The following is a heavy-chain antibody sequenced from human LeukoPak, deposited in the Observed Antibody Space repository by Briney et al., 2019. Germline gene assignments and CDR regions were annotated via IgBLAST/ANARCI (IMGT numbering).Heavy chain of an antibody. CDR2: IKQDGSEK. CDR3: ARERSSGYPDY. D-gene: IGHD3-22*01. CDR1: GFTFSSYW. Sequence: PRGSPRLSCAASGFTFSSYWMSWVRQAPGKGLEWVANIKQDGSEKYYVDSVKGRFTISRDNAKNSLYLQMNSLRAEDTAVYYCARERSSGYPDYWGQGTLVTVSS. J-gene: IGHJ4*02. V-gene: IGHV3-7*01.